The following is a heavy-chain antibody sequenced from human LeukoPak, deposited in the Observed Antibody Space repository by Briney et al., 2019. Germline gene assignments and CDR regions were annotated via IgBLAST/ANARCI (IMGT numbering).Heavy chain of an antibody. D-gene: IGHD4-17*01. V-gene: IGHV3-23*01. Sequence: GGSLRLSCAASGFTFSSYEMNWVRQAPGKGLEWVSAISGSGGSTYYADSVKGRFTISRDNSKNTLYLQMNSLRAEDTAVYYCAKEGIYGDYPDYWGQGTLVTVSS. J-gene: IGHJ4*02. CDR3: AKEGIYGDYPDY. CDR2: ISGSGGST. CDR1: GFTFSSYE.